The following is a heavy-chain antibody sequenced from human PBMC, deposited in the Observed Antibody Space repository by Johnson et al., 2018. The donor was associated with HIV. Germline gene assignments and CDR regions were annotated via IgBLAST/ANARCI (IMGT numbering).Heavy chain of an antibody. V-gene: IGHV3-30*02. D-gene: IGHD3-10*01. CDR2: IRYDGTHK. J-gene: IGHJ3*02. Sequence: QVQLVVSGGGVVQPGGSLRLSCAASGFTFSSYGMHWVRQAPGTGLDWVALIRYDGTHKYYADSVKGRFTISRDNSKNTLYLQMNSLRAEDTAVYYCAREGFWGSGSYYNPDAFDIWGQGTMVTVSS. CDR3: AREGFWGSGSYYNPDAFDI. CDR1: GFTFSSYG.